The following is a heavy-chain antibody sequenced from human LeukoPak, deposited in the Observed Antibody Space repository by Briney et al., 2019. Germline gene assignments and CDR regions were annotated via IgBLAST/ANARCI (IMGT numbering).Heavy chain of an antibody. Sequence: SVKGRFTISRDDSKNTLFLQMNSLRPEDTAIYYRAREDSSDLTGFDPWGQGTLVTVSS. J-gene: IGHJ5*02. D-gene: IGHD6-19*01. V-gene: IGHV3-30*01. CDR3: AREDSSDLTGFDP.